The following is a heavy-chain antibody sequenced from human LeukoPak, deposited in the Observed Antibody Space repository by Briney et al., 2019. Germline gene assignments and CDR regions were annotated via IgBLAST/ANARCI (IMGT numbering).Heavy chain of an antibody. D-gene: IGHD3-22*01. CDR1: GGSISGYY. J-gene: IGHJ4*02. V-gene: IGHV4-59*08. CDR2: IYFGGTT. Sequence: PSETLSLTCTVSGGSISGYYWSWIRQPPGKGLEWIGDIYFGGTTNYKTSLKSRVTISLHTSTNQFSLNLTSVTAADTAVYYCARHAASTMIVVVIPFWYFDSWGQGALVTVSS. CDR3: ARHAASTMIVVVIPFWYFDS.